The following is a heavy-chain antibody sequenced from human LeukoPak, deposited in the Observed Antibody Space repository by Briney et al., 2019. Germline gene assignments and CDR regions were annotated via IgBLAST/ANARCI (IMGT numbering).Heavy chain of an antibody. CDR1: GFTFSSYV. D-gene: IGHD1-7*01. CDR2: IWYDGSNK. Sequence: GGSLRLSCAASGFTFSSYVMHWVRQAPGKGLEWVAVIWYDGSNKYYADSVKGRFTVSRDNSKNTLHLQMDSLRAEDTAVYYCAKDGGTYRTFDYWGQGTLVTVCS. V-gene: IGHV3-33*06. CDR3: AKDGGTYRTFDY. J-gene: IGHJ4*02.